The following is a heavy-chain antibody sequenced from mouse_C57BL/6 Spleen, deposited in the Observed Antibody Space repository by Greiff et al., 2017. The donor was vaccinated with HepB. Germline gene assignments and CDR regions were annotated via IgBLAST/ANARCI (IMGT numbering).Heavy chain of an antibody. J-gene: IGHJ4*01. Sequence: VQLVESGPGLVAPSQSLSITCTVSGFSLTSYGVDWVRQSPRKGLEWLGVIWGVGSTNYNSALKSRLSISKDNSKSQVFLKMNSLQTDDTAMYYCATRIYYDYDGGYAMDYWGQGTSVTVSS. CDR1: GFSLTSYG. V-gene: IGHV2-6*01. D-gene: IGHD2-4*01. CDR3: ATRIYYDYDGGYAMDY. CDR2: IWGVGST.